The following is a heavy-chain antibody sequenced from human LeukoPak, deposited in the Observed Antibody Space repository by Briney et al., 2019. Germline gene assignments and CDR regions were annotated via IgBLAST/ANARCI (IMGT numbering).Heavy chain of an antibody. V-gene: IGHV3-64*01. CDR1: GFTFSSYA. J-gene: IGHJ4*02. CDR3: ARDPDSTFFDY. D-gene: IGHD2-15*01. Sequence: GSLRLSCAASGFTFSSYAMHWVRQAPGKGLEYVSAISSNGGSTYYANSVKGRFTISRDNAKNSLYLQMNSLRAEDTAVYYCARDPDSTFFDYWGQGTLVTVSS. CDR2: ISSNGGST.